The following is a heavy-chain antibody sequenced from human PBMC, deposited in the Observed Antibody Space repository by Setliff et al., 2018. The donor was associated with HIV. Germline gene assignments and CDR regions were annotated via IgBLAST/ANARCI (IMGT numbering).Heavy chain of an antibody. CDR3: ARLHTDYGSWYFDA. V-gene: IGHV4-4*02. D-gene: IGHD3-10*01. J-gene: IGHJ5*02. CDR1: DDSITGSNW. CDR2: IDHSGST. Sequence: SETLSLTCTVSDDSITGSNWWNWVRQPPGKGLEWIGEIDHSGSTNYSPSLKSRVTMSVDKSKKQFSLKLKSMAAADTAVYYCARLHTDYGSWYFDAWGPGTLVTVSS.